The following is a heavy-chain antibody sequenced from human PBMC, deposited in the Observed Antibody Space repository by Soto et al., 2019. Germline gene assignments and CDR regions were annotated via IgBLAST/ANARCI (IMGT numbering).Heavy chain of an antibody. CDR2: TIPVFNTA. D-gene: IGHD3-10*01. CDR3: ASWVYGSGNYYTGPSAFDI. V-gene: IGHV1-69*06. J-gene: IGHJ3*02. CDR1: GGTLSDHG. Sequence: QVQLEQSGAEVKKPGSSVKVSCKASGGTLSDHGVAWLRQAPGQGLEWMGGTIPVFNTAKYAQKFQGRVTVTADKFTNIAYMELSSLRSEETAFYFCASWVYGSGNYYTGPSAFDIWGQGTMVIVSS.